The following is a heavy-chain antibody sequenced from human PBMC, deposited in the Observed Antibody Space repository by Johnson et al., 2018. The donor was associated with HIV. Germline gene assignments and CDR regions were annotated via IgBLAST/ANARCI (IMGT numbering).Heavy chain of an antibody. CDR3: ARDKYPPTAAAGTDAFEI. CDR1: GFTFSSYA. D-gene: IGHD6-13*01. V-gene: IGHV3-30-3*01. Sequence: QMLLVESGGGVVQPGRSLRLSCAASGFTFSSYAMHWVRQAPGKGLEWVAVISYDGSNKYYADSVKGRFTISRDNSKNTLYLQMNSLRAEDTAVYYCARDKYPPTAAAGTDAFEIWGQGTMVTVSS. J-gene: IGHJ3*02. CDR2: ISYDGSNK.